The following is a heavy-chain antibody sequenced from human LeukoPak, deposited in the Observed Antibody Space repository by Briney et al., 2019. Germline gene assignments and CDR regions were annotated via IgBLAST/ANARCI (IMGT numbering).Heavy chain of an antibody. CDR2: IYYSGST. J-gene: IGHJ4*02. CDR1: GGSISSYY. V-gene: IGHV4-59*01. D-gene: IGHD5-18*01. Sequence: SETLSLTCTVSGGSISSYYWSWIRQPPGKGREWIGYIYYSGSTNYNPSLRSRVTISVDTSKNAFSLKLSSVTAAVSAVYYCASGIRAAMVGYYFDYWGQGTLVTVSS. CDR3: ASGIRAAMVGYYFDY.